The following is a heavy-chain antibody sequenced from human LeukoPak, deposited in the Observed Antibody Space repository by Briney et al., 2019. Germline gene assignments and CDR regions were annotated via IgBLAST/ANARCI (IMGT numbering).Heavy chain of an antibody. CDR1: GFTVSSNY. J-gene: IGHJ4*02. V-gene: IGHV3-53*01. Sequence: GGSLRLSCAASGFTVSSNYMNWVRQAPGKGLEWVSVIYSGGSTYYADSVRGRFTISRDSSKNTLYLQMNSLRAEDTAVYYCARVIAAAVADWGQGTLVTVSS. CDR3: ARVIAAAVAD. CDR2: IYSGGST. D-gene: IGHD6-13*01.